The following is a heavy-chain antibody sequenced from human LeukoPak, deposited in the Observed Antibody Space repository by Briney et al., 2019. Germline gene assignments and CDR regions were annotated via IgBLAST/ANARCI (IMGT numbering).Heavy chain of an antibody. Sequence: GGSLRLSCAASGFTFSSYGMHWVRQAPGKGLEWVAVIWYDGSNKYYADSVKGRFPISRDNSKNTLYPQMNSLRAEDTAVYYCAKPKWTVTAPFDYWGQGTLVTVSS. CDR2: IWYDGSNK. V-gene: IGHV3-33*06. D-gene: IGHD2-21*02. CDR1: GFTFSSYG. CDR3: AKPKWTVTAPFDY. J-gene: IGHJ4*02.